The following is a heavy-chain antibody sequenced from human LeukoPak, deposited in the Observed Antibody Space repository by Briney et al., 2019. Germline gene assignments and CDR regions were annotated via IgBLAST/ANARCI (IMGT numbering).Heavy chain of an antibody. CDR3: AKDPGYSSGWYFDY. Sequence: GGSLRLSCAASGFIFSSYAMSWVRQAPGKGLEWVSAISGSGGSTYYADSVKGRFTISRDNSKNTLYLQMNSLRAEDTAVYYCAKDPGYSSGWYFDYWGQGTLVTVSS. D-gene: IGHD6-19*01. V-gene: IGHV3-23*01. CDR2: ISGSGGST. J-gene: IGHJ4*02. CDR1: GFIFSSYA.